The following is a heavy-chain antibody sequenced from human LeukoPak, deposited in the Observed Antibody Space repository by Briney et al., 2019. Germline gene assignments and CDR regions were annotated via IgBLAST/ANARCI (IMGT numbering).Heavy chain of an antibody. J-gene: IGHJ4*02. Sequence: GGSLRLSCAASGFTFSSYEMNWVRQAPGKGLEWVSYISSSGSTIYYADSVKGRFTISRDNAKNSLYLHMKTLRADNTAPYYWGRDGAYTGYDFDYWGQGTLVTVSS. CDR1: GFTFSSYE. CDR3: GRDGAYTGYDFDY. D-gene: IGHD5-12*01. CDR2: ISSSGSTI. V-gene: IGHV3-48*03.